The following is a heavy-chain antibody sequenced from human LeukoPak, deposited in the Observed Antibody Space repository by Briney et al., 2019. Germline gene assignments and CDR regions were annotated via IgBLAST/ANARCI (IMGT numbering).Heavy chain of an antibody. D-gene: IGHD3-22*01. CDR3: ARIVVADFDY. CDR2: IYSSGST. J-gene: IGHJ4*02. V-gene: IGHV4-39*01. Sequence: SETLSLTCTVSGGSISSSSYYWGWIRQPPGKGLEWIGGIYSSGSTCYNPSLKSRVTISVDTSKNQFSLKLSSVTAADTAVYYCARIVVADFDYWGQGTLVTVSS. CDR1: GGSISSSSYY.